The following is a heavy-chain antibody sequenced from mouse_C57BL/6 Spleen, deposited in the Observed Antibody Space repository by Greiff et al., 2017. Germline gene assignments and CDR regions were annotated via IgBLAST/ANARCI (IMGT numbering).Heavy chain of an antibody. D-gene: IGHD2-3*01. V-gene: IGHV1-55*01. CDR1: GYTFTSYW. CDR3: ARNDGYYVLYAMDY. CDR2: IYPGSGST. J-gene: IGHJ4*01. Sequence: QVQLQQSGAELVKPGASVKMSCKASGYTFTSYWITWVKQRPGQGLEWIGDIYPGSGSTNYNEKFKSKATLTVDTSSSTAYMQLSSLTSEDSAVYYCARNDGYYVLYAMDYWGQGTSVTVAS.